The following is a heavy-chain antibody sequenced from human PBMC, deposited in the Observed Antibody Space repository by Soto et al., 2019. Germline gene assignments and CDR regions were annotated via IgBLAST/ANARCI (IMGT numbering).Heavy chain of an antibody. Sequence: QPGGSLRLSCAASGFTFSSYGMHWVRQAPGKGLEWVAVIWYDGSNKYYADSVKGRFTISRDNSKNTLYLQMNSLRAEDTAVYYCARDSTTSTFDYWGQGTLVTVSS. V-gene: IGHV3-33*01. J-gene: IGHJ4*02. D-gene: IGHD2-2*01. CDR2: IWYDGSNK. CDR3: ARDSTTSTFDY. CDR1: GFTFSSYG.